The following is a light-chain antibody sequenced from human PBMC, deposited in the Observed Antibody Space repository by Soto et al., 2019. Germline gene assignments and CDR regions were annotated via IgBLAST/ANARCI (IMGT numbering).Light chain of an antibody. CDR2: DAS. CDR3: QQSYSTPPT. Sequence: ETVLTQSPAPLSLSPGERATLSCRASQSVSSYLVWYQQKPGQAPRILIYDASNRATGIPARFSGSGSGTDFTLTISSLQPEDFATFYCQQSYSTPPTFGQGTKVDIK. V-gene: IGKV3-11*01. CDR1: QSVSSY. J-gene: IGKJ1*01.